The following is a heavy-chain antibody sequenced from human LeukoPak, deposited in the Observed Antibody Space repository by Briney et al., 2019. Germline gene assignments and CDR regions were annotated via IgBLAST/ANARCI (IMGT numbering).Heavy chain of an antibody. V-gene: IGHV3-7*03. J-gene: IGHJ3*02. CDR2: IKEDGTEK. CDR1: GFTFSRFW. Sequence: GGSLRLSCAASGFTFSRFWMTWVRQAPGKGLEWVANIKEDGTEKCCVDSLKGRFSISRDNAKESLYLQMNSLRADDTAVYYCAREGYDLGAFDIWGQGTMVTVSS. D-gene: IGHD1-20*01. CDR3: AREGYDLGAFDI.